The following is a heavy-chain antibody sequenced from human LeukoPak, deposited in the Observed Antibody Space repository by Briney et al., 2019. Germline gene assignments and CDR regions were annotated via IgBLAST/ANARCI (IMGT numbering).Heavy chain of an antibody. CDR2: IIPIFGTA. D-gene: IGHD2-15*01. V-gene: IGHV1-69*01. Sequence: ASVKVSCKASGGTFSSYAISWVRQAPGQGLEWMGGIIPIFGTASYAQKFQGRVTITADESTSTAYMELSSLRSEDTAVYYCARGTPGDLGYCSGGSCFSFDYWGQGTLVTVSS. CDR1: GGTFSSYA. CDR3: ARGTPGDLGYCSGGSCFSFDY. J-gene: IGHJ4*02.